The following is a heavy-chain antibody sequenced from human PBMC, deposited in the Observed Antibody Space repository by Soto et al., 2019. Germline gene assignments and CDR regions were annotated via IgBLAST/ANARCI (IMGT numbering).Heavy chain of an antibody. CDR3: ARGLLYNWYSGGGY. J-gene: IGHJ4*02. CDR2: ISSSSSTI. Sequence: EVQLVESGGGLVQPGGSLRLSCAASGFTFSSYSMNWVRQAPGKGLEWVSYISSSSSTIYYADSVKGRFTISRDNAKNSLYLQMNSLRDEDTAVYYCARGLLYNWYSGGGYWGQGTLVTVSS. CDR1: GFTFSSYS. D-gene: IGHD1-7*01. V-gene: IGHV3-48*02.